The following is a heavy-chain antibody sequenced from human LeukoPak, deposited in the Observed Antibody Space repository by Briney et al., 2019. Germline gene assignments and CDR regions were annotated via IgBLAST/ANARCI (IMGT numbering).Heavy chain of an antibody. CDR1: GGSIFSYY. CDR2: IYHSGKT. CDR3: ARAPGSGYYSYWYFDL. Sequence: SETLSLTCTVSGGSIFSYYWYWIRQSPGKGLEWIGDIYHSGKTNHNPSLKSRVTISVDTSKNQFSLNLRSVTSADTAVYYCARAPGSGYYSYWYFDLWGRGTLVTVSS. J-gene: IGHJ2*01. D-gene: IGHD3-22*01. V-gene: IGHV4-59*01.